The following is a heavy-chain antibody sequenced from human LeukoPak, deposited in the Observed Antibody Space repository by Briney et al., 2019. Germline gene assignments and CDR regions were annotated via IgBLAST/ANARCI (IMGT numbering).Heavy chain of an antibody. D-gene: IGHD4-17*01. CDR1: GGSISSGGYY. CDR3: ARRSAYGDYPNRFDP. J-gene: IGHJ5*02. V-gene: IGHV4-39*01. CDR2: MNRNGNT. Sequence: ASETLSLTCTVSGGSISSGGYYWSWIRQPPGKGLEWIGEMNRNGNTNCNPSLKSRVTISGDTSKNQFFLKLSSVTAADTAVYYCARRSAYGDYPNRFDPWGQGTLVTVSS.